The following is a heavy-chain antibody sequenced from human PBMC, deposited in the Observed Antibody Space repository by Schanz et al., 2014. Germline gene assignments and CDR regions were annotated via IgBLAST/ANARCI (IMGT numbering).Heavy chain of an antibody. J-gene: IGHJ6*02. V-gene: IGHV7-4-1*02. CDR1: GYIFSSYA. CDR3: ARARYGLDV. CDR2: INPTTGNP. Sequence: QLVQSGSEFRKPGASVKVSCKASGYIFSSYAIHWVRQAPRQGLEWMGWINPTTGNPGYAQGFTGRFVFSFDTSVSTAYLQISGLKAEDTAVYYCARARYGLDVWGPGTAVTVSS.